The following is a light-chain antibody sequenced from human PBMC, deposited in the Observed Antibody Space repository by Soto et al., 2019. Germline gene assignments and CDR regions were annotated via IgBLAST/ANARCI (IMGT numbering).Light chain of an antibody. CDR1: NSSIGAGYA. CDR2: ANN. J-gene: IGLJ2*01. Sequence: QLVLTKPPSVSGAQGQRVTIPCTGSNSSIGAGYAVHWYQQFPGTAPKLVMYANNIRPSGVPDRLSGSKSGTSASLAIIGLQAEDEAYYYCQSYDISLSASVFGGGTKLTVL. CDR3: QSYDISLSASV. V-gene: IGLV1-40*01.